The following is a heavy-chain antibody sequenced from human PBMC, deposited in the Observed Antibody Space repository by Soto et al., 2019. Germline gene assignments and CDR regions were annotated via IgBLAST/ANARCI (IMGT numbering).Heavy chain of an antibody. V-gene: IGHV1-2*02. J-gene: IGHJ6*02. CDR2: INPNSGGT. Sequence: GASVKVSCKASGYTFTGYYIHWVRQAPGQGLEWMGWINPNSGGTNSAQKFQGRVSMTRDTSISTAYMEMSRLGSDDTAVYYCARDQNTIYCSGGRCYTRYFYGMDVWGQGTTVTVSS. CDR3: ARDQNTIYCSGGRCYTRYFYGMDV. D-gene: IGHD2-15*01. CDR1: GYTFTGYY.